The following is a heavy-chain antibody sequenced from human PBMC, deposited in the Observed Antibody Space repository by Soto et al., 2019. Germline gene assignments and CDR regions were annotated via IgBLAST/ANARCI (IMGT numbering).Heavy chain of an antibody. V-gene: IGHV1-69*13. CDR3: SRVKYYYYSSGYRGRDAFVI. Sequence: SVKVSCKASGGTFSSYAISWVRQAPGQGLERMGGIIPIFGTADYAQKFQGRVTITADESTSTAYMELSSLRSEDTAVYYCSRVKYYYYSSGYRGRDAFVIWGQGTMVTVSS. CDR2: IIPIFGTA. CDR1: GGTFSSYA. D-gene: IGHD3-22*01. J-gene: IGHJ3*02.